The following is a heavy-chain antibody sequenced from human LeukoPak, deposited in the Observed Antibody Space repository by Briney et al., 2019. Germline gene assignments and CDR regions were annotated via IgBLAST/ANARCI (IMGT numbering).Heavy chain of an antibody. CDR3: ARAPDDSTIFGVTPYNWFDP. D-gene: IGHD3-3*01. Sequence: PSETLSLTCTVSVYSISSGYYWGWIRQPPGKGLEWIGSIYHSGSTYYHPSLKSRVTISVDTSKTQFSLKLSSVTAADTAVYYCARAPDDSTIFGVTPYNWFDPWGQGTLVTVSS. CDR2: IYHSGST. J-gene: IGHJ5*02. CDR1: VYSISSGYY. V-gene: IGHV4-38-2*02.